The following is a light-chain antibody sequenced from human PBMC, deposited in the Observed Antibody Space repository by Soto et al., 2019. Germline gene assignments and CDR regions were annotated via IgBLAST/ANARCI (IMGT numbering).Light chain of an antibody. Sequence: ESVLTQSPATLSLSPGERATLSCRASESVSRCLAWYQQKPGQAPRLLIYDATTRATGIPARFSGSGSGTDFTITISSLEPEDFSLYFCQQCSNWPPTFGQGTKVGIK. CDR3: QQCSNWPPT. CDR2: DAT. V-gene: IGKV3-11*01. CDR1: ESVSRC. J-gene: IGKJ1*01.